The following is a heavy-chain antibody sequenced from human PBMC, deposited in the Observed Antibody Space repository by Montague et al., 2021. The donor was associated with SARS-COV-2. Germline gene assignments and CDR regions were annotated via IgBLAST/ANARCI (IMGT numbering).Heavy chain of an antibody. V-gene: IGHV4-34*01. Sequence: SETLSLTCAVYGGSFNGYYWNWIRQPPGKGLEWIGETSDIGSTTYNPSLESRLTTSVDRSKNQFSLRLTSVTAADTAVYYCVRERECSGGSCYGPDDDAFDIWGQGTMVTVSS. D-gene: IGHD2-15*01. CDR2: TSDIGST. CDR3: VRERECSGGSCYGPDDDAFDI. J-gene: IGHJ3*02. CDR1: GGSFNGYY.